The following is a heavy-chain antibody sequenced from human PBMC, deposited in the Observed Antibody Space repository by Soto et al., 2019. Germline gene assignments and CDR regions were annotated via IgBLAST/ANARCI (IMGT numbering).Heavy chain of an antibody. Sequence: SETLSLTCTVSGGSISSSSYYWGWIRQPPGKGLEWIGSIYYSGSTYYNPSLKSRVTISVDTSKNQFSLKLSSVTAADTAVYYCARHVSGGSWRWFDPWGQGTLVTVSS. CDR3: ARHVSGGSWRWFDP. J-gene: IGHJ5*02. V-gene: IGHV4-39*01. CDR1: GGSISSSSYY. CDR2: IYYSGST. D-gene: IGHD2-15*01.